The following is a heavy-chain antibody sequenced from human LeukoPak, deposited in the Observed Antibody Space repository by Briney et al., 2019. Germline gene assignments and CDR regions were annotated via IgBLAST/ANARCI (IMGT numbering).Heavy chain of an antibody. CDR1: GFTFSSYS. CDR2: ISSSSSYI. V-gene: IGHV3-21*01. D-gene: IGHD3-10*01. J-gene: IGHJ4*02. Sequence: KPGGSLRLSCAASGFTFSSYSMNWVRQAPGKGLEWVSSISSSSSYIYYADSVKGRFTISRDNAKNSLYLQMNSLRAEDTAVYYCARYREGLLWFGESLWGFDYWGQGTLVTVSS. CDR3: ARYREGLLWFGESLWGFDY.